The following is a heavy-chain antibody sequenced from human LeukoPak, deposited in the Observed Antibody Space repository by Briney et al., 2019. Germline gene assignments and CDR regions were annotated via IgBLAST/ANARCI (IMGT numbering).Heavy chain of an antibody. CDR2: IYYSGST. Sequence: SETLSLTCTVSGGSISSYYWSWIRQPPGKGLEWIGYIYYSGSTNYNPSLKSRVTISVDTSKNQFSLKLSSVTAADTAVYYCARDRVNTMVRGVRYYYYMDVWGKGTTVTISS. V-gene: IGHV4-59*01. J-gene: IGHJ6*03. CDR1: GGSISSYY. D-gene: IGHD3-10*01. CDR3: ARDRVNTMVRGVRYYYYMDV.